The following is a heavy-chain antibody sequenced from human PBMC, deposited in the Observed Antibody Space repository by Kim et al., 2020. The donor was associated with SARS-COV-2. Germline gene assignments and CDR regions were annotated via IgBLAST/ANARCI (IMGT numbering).Heavy chain of an antibody. D-gene: IGHD3-9*01. J-gene: IGHJ5*02. Sequence: ASVKVSCKASGYSFTGYYLDWVRQAPGQGLEWMGRINPNSGGTNYAQKFQGRVTMTRDTSISTAYMELSRLRSDDTAVYYCAKGGGVLQYFDWAHYNWFDPWGQGTLVTVSS. CDR3: AKGGGVLQYFDWAHYNWFDP. V-gene: IGHV1-2*06. CDR1: GYSFTGYY. CDR2: INPNSGGT.